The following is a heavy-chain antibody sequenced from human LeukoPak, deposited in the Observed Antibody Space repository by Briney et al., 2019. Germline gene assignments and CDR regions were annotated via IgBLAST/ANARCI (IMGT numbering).Heavy chain of an antibody. CDR2: ISSSSSYI. Sequence: GGSLRLSCAASGFTFSTYDMNWVRQAPGKGLEWVSSISSSSSYIYYADSAKGRFTISRDNSKNTLYLQMNSLRAEDTAVYYCAKEGYYDSSGYCWFDPWGQGTLVTVSS. D-gene: IGHD3-22*01. CDR3: AKEGYYDSSGYCWFDP. J-gene: IGHJ5*02. V-gene: IGHV3-21*04. CDR1: GFTFSTYD.